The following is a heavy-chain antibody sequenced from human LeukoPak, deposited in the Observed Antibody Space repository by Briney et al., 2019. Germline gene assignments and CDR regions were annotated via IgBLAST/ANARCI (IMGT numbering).Heavy chain of an antibody. V-gene: IGHV4-39*07. Sequence: PSETLSLTCTVSGGFISSSSYYWGRVRQPPGKGLEWIGSIYYSASTYYHPSLKSRVTISVDTSKNQFSLKLSSVTAADTAVYYCARLFCTNGVCYGSFDYWGQGTLVTVSS. J-gene: IGHJ4*02. CDR3: ARLFCTNGVCYGSFDY. CDR2: IYYSAST. D-gene: IGHD2-8*01. CDR1: GGFISSSSYY.